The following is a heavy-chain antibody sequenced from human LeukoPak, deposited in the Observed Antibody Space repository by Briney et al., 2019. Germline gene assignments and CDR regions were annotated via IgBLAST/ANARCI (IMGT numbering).Heavy chain of an antibody. CDR3: AKRGLYGSGMKYYMDV. D-gene: IGHD3-10*01. V-gene: IGHV3-30*02. CDR2: IRYDGSNK. J-gene: IGHJ6*03. Sequence: PGGSLRLSCAASGFTFSSYGMHWVRQAPGKGLDWVAFIRYDGSNKYYADSVKGRFTISRDNSKNTLYLQMNILRAEDTAVYSCAKRGLYGSGMKYYMDVWGKGTTVTISS. CDR1: GFTFSSYG.